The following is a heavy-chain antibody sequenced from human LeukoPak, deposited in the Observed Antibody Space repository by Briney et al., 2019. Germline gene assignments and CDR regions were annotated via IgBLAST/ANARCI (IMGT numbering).Heavy chain of an antibody. D-gene: IGHD3-22*01. V-gene: IGHV3-23*01. CDR3: AKDRPLYYYDSSGYEFDY. CDR2: ISGSGGST. Sequence: GGSLRLSCAASGFTFSSYAMHWVRQAPGKGLEWVSAISGSGGSTYYADSVKGRFTISRDNSKNTLYLQMNSLRAEDTAVYYCAKDRPLYYYDSSGYEFDYWGQGTLVTVSS. CDR1: GFTFSSYA. J-gene: IGHJ4*02.